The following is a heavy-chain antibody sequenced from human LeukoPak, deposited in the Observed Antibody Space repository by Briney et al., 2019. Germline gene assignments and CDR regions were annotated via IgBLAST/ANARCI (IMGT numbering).Heavy chain of an antibody. J-gene: IGHJ4*02. CDR2: ISGSGGST. V-gene: IGHV3-23*01. Sequence: GGSLRLSCAASGFTFSSYAMSWVRQAPGKGLEWVSAISGSGGSTYYADSVKGRFTISRDNSKNAQYLQMSGLRAEETAEYYWAKRDSSCYSHYCDYWPRRPLVTVSS. CDR3: AKRDSSCYSHYCDY. CDR1: GFTFSSYA. D-gene: IGHD3-22*01.